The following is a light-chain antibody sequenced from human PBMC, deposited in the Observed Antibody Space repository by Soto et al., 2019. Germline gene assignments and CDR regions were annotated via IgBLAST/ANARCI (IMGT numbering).Light chain of an antibody. J-gene: IGKJ1*01. Sequence: DIQITQSPSTLSGSVPHRVTITFRSSQTISSWLAWYQQKPGKAPKLLIYKASTLKSGVPSRFSGSGSGTEFTLTISSLQTDDFATYYCKHYNSYSEAFGKGTKVDIK. V-gene: IGKV1-5*03. CDR2: KAS. CDR3: KHYNSYSEA. CDR1: QTISSW.